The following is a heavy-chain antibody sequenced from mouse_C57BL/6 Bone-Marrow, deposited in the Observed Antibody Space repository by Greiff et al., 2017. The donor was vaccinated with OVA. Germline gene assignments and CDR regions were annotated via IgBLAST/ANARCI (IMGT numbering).Heavy chain of an antibody. Sequence: QVQLQQPGAELVMPGASVKLSCKASGYTFTSYWMPWVKQRPGQGLEWIGEIDPSDSYTNYNQKFKGKSTLTVDKSSSTAYMQLSSLTSEDSAVYDGARGYGSSYGGYWYFDVWGTGTTVTVSS. D-gene: IGHD1-1*01. CDR2: IDPSDSYT. CDR1: GYTFTSYW. V-gene: IGHV1-69*01. J-gene: IGHJ1*03. CDR3: ARGYGSSYGGYWYFDV.